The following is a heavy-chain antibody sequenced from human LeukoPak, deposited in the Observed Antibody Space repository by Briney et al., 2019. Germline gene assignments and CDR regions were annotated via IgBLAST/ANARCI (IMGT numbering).Heavy chain of an antibody. CDR3: ARRTLYDSSGYYSLIKDAFDI. J-gene: IGHJ3*02. V-gene: IGHV4-59*01. Sequence: SETLSLTCTVSGGSISSYYWSWIRQPPGKGLEWIGHIYYSGSTNYNPSLKSRVTISVDTSKNQFSLKLSSVTAADTAVYYCARRTLYDSSGYYSLIKDAFDIWGQGTMVTVSS. CDR2: IYYSGST. CDR1: GGSISSYY. D-gene: IGHD3-22*01.